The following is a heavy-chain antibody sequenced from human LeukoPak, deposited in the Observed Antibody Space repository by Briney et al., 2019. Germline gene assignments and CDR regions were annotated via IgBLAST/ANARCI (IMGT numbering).Heavy chain of an antibody. CDR2: SSYSGST. D-gene: IGHD3-22*01. Sequence: PSETLSLTCAVYGGSFSSYYWSWIRQPPGKGLEWIGYSSYSGSTNYNPSLKSRVTISIDTSKNQFSLKLTSVTAADTAVYYCARDRAPYYYDSSGYSSWYYGMDVWGQGTTVTVSS. J-gene: IGHJ6*02. V-gene: IGHV4-59*12. CDR3: ARDRAPYYYDSSGYSSWYYGMDV. CDR1: GGSFSSYY.